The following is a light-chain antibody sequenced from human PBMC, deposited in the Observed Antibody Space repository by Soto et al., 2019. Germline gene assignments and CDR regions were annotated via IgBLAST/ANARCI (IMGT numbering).Light chain of an antibody. J-gene: IGLJ1*01. CDR3: CSYAGSSTFPYV. V-gene: IGLV2-23*01. CDR2: EGS. Sequence: QSVLTQPASVCGSPGQSITISCTGTSSDVGSYNLVSWYQQHPGKAPKLMIYEGSKRPSGVSNRFSGSKSGNTAFLTISGLQAEDEADYYCCSYAGSSTFPYVFGTGTKVTVL. CDR1: SSDVGSYNL.